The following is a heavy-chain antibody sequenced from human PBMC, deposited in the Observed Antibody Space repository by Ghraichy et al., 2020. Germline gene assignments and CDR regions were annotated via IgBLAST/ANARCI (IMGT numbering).Heavy chain of an antibody. CDR3: ARDTGDYVR. J-gene: IGHJ6*02. V-gene: IGHV3-7*03. Sequence: GESLNISCAASGFTFSSYWMSWVRQAPGKGLEWVANIKQDGSEKYYVDSVKGRFTISRDNAKNSLYLQMNSLRAEDTAVYYCARDTGDYVRWGQGTTVTVSS. CDR1: GFTFSSYW. D-gene: IGHD4-17*01. CDR2: IKQDGSEK.